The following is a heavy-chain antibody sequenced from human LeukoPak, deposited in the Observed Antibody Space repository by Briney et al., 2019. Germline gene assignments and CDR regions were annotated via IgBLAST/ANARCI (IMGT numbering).Heavy chain of an antibody. V-gene: IGHV3-33*01. CDR3: TRDYYYGSGSYYTVGY. CDR1: GFTFSSYG. Sequence: GGSLRLSCAASGFTFSSYGMHWVRQAPGKGLEWVAVVWYDGSNKYYSDSVKGRFTISRDNSKNTLYLQMKSLRAEDTAVYYCTRDYYYGSGSYYTVGYWGRGTLVSVSS. D-gene: IGHD3-10*01. J-gene: IGHJ4*02. CDR2: VWYDGSNK.